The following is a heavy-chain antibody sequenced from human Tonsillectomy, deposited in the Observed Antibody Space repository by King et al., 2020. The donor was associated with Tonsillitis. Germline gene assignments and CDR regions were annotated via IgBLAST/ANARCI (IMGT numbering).Heavy chain of an antibody. J-gene: IGHJ1*01. D-gene: IGHD2-15*01. Sequence: VQLVESGGGVVQPGRSLRLSCAASGFTVSNFAMHWVCQAPGKGLEWVAVISCEGNNKHYADSVQGRFNISRDTSKNTVSLQMNSLRSEDTAVYYCAFWGECSAGSCHSGSAEHFQHWGQGTLVTVSS. CDR2: ISCEGNNK. V-gene: IGHV3-30-3*01. CDR1: GFTVSNFA. CDR3: AFWGECSAGSCHSGSAEHFQH.